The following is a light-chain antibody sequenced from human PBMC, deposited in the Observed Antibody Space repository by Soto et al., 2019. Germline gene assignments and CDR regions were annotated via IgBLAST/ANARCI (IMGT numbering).Light chain of an antibody. V-gene: IGKV1-5*03. Sequence: DIQMTQSPSSLSASVGDRVTITCRASESISSWLAWYQQKPGKAPKLLIFKASSLEAGGPSRFSGSGSGTEFTLTISSLQPDDFATYSCQQYTTYPLTFGGGTKVEIK. CDR3: QQYTTYPLT. CDR2: KAS. J-gene: IGKJ4*01. CDR1: ESISSW.